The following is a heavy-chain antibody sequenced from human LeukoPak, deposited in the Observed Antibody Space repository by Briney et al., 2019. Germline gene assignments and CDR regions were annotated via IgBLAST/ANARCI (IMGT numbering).Heavy chain of an antibody. D-gene: IGHD6-13*01. V-gene: IGHV3-30-3*01. Sequence: GGSLRLSCAASGFTFSSYAMHWVRQAPGKGLEWVAVISYDGSNKYYADSVKGRFTISRGNSKNTLYLQMNSLRAEDTAVYYCARSYSSSWYYFDYWGQGTLVTVSS. CDR3: ARSYSSSWYYFDY. J-gene: IGHJ4*02. CDR1: GFTFSSYA. CDR2: ISYDGSNK.